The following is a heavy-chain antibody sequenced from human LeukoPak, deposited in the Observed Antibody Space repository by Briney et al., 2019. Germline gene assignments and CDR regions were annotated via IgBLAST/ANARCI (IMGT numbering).Heavy chain of an antibody. V-gene: IGHV1-69*13. CDR3: ASENEIGGVIGHDAFDI. CDR2: IIPIFGTA. Sequence: SVKVSCKASGYTFTSYGISWVRQAPGQGLEWMGGIIPIFGTANYAQKFQGRVTITADESTSTAYMELSSLRSEDTAVYYCASENEIGGVIGHDAFDIWGQGTMVTVPS. CDR1: GYTFTSYG. J-gene: IGHJ3*02. D-gene: IGHD3-16*02.